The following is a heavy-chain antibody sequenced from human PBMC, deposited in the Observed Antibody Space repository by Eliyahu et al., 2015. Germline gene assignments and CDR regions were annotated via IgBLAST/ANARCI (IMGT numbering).Heavy chain of an antibody. CDR3: AKDWLTGDSPEHWYFDL. CDR2: ISGSGGSA. CDR1: GFXFSXXA. D-gene: IGHD7-27*01. Sequence: EVQLLESGGGLVQPGGSLRLSCAASGFXFSXXAMTWVRQTPGKGLEWVSAISGSGGSAYYADSVKGRFTISRDNSKSTLYLQMNSLGAEDTAVYYCAKDWLTGDSPEHWYFDLWGRGTLVTVSS. V-gene: IGHV3-23*01. J-gene: IGHJ2*01.